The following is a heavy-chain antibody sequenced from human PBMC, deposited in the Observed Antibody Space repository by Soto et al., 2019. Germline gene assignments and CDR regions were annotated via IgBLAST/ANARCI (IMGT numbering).Heavy chain of an antibody. J-gene: IGHJ4*01. CDR2: IDHSGST. CDR3: ARAPKPITMIRKQPYYFDY. V-gene: IGHV4-34*01. D-gene: IGHD3-10*01. Sequence: SETLSLTCAISGVSFGGYYWSWIRQPPGKGLEWIGEIDHSGSTKYNPSLKSRVTISVDTSKRQFSLNLRSVTAADTAVYYCARAPKPITMIRKQPYYFDYWGHGTLVTVSS. CDR1: GVSFGGYY.